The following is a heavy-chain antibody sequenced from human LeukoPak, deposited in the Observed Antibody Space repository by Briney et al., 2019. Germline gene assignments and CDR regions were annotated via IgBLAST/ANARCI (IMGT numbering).Heavy chain of an antibody. CDR3: ARDSDSGYGPFAS. D-gene: IGHD5-12*01. V-gene: IGHV3-53*01. CDR2: IHNGGTT. J-gene: IGHJ4*02. Sequence: GGSLRLSCAPSGFTVSNNYMSWVRQAPGRGLEWVSVIHNGGTTNYADAVQGRFTISRDNSKTTVYIHMNSLRAEDTAVYYCARDSDSGYGPFASWGQGTLVTVSS. CDR1: GFTVSNNY.